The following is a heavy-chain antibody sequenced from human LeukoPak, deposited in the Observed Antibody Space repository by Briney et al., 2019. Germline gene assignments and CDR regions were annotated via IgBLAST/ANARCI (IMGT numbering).Heavy chain of an antibody. CDR1: GFTFSSYS. V-gene: IGHV3-48*01. Sequence: PGGSLRLSCAASGFTFSSYSMNWVRQAPGKGLEWVSYISSSSSTIYYADSVKGRFTISRDNAKNSLYLQMNSLRAEDTAVYYCARDRSSYCSSTSCPEIDYWGQGALVTVSS. CDR3: ARDRSSYCSSTSCPEIDY. J-gene: IGHJ4*02. CDR2: ISSSSSTI. D-gene: IGHD2-2*01.